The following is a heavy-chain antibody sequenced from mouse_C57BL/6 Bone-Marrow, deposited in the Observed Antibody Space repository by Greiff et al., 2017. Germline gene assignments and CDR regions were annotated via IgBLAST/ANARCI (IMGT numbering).Heavy chain of an antibody. J-gene: IGHJ3*01. CDR1: GYTFTSYG. Sequence: VQLQQSGAELARPGASVKLSCKASGYTFTSYGISWVKQRTGQGLEWIGEIYPRSGNTYYNEKFKGKATLTADKSSSTAYMERRSLTSEDSAVYFCARRGGVCRFAYWGQGTLVTVSA. CDR3: ARRGGVCRFAY. CDR2: IYPRSGNT. V-gene: IGHV1-81*01. D-gene: IGHD2-10*02.